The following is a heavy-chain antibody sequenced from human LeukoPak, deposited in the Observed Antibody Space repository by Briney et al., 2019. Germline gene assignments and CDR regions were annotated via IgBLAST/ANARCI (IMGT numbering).Heavy chain of an antibody. CDR3: ARGAGRDHPDY. CDR2: IKHDGSEK. CDR1: GFTFSGYW. J-gene: IGHJ4*02. V-gene: IGHV3-7*01. Sequence: GGSLRLSCAASGFTFSGYWMSWVRQALGKGLEWVANIKHDGSEKYHVDSVKGRFTISRDNSQNSLYLQMNSLRPEDTAVYYCARGAGRDHPDYWGQGTLVTVSS.